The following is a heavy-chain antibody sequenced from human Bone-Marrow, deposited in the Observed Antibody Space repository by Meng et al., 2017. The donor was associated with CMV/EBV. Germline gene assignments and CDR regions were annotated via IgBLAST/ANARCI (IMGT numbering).Heavy chain of an antibody. D-gene: IGHD3-10*01. CDR3: TTGKNVLLWFGESETIDY. V-gene: IGHV3-15*01. J-gene: IGHJ4*02. CDR1: GFTFSTYW. Sequence: GESLKISCAGSGFTFSTYWMSWVRQAPGKGLEWVGRIKSKTDGGTTDYAAPVKGRFTISRDDSKNRLYLQMNSLKTEDTAVYYCTTGKNVLLWFGESETIDYWGQGTLVTVSS. CDR2: IKSKTDGGTT.